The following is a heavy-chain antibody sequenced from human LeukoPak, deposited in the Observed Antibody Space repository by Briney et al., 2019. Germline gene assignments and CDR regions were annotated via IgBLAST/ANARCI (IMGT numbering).Heavy chain of an antibody. V-gene: IGHV4-59*08. CDR2: IYYSGST. D-gene: IGHD3-10*01. CDR1: GGSISSYY. Sequence: PSETLSPTCTVSGGSISSYYWSWIRQPPGKGLEWIGYIYYSGSTNYNPSLKSRVTISVDTSKNQFSLKLSSVTAADTAVYYCARHGPGTPGGYYYYYGMDVWGQGTTVTVSS. J-gene: IGHJ6*02. CDR3: ARHGPGTPGGYYYYYGMDV.